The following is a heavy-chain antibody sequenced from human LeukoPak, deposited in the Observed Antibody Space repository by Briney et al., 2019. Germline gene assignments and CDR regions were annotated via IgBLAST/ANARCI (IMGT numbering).Heavy chain of an antibody. CDR3: ARAELELRGYYYYMDV. J-gene: IGHJ6*03. D-gene: IGHD1-7*01. CDR1: GDSVSSNSAA. Sequence: SQTLSLTCAISGDSVSSNSAAWNWIRQSPSRGLEWLGRTYYRSKWYNDYAVSVKSRITINPDTSKNQFSLQLNSVTPEDTAEYYCARAELELRGYYYYMDVWGKGTTVTVSS. CDR2: TYYRSKWYN. V-gene: IGHV6-1*01.